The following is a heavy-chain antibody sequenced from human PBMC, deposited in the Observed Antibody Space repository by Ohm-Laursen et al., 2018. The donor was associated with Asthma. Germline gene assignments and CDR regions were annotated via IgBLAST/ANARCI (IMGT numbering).Heavy chain of an antibody. J-gene: IGHJ4*02. D-gene: IGHD5-24*01. CDR2: IYYSGST. V-gene: IGHV4-30-4*01. Sequence: TLSLTCTVSGGSISSGDYYWSWIRQPPGKGLQWIGYIYYSGSTYYNPSLKSRVTISVDTSKNQFSLKLSSVTAADTAVYYCARQVAQRWLQAWGQGTLVTVSS. CDR3: ARQVAQRWLQA. CDR1: GGSISSGDYY.